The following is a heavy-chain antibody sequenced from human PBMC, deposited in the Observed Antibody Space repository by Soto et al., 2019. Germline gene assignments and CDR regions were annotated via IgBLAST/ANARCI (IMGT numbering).Heavy chain of an antibody. CDR1: GFTFSSYA. D-gene: IGHD2-21*02. CDR2: ISYDGSNK. V-gene: IGHV3-30-3*01. Sequence: GGSLRLSCAASGFTFSSYAMHWVRQAPGKGLEWVAVISYDGSNKYYADSVKGRFTISRDNSKNTLYLQMNSLRAEDTAVYYCARGRLRGGGDKTLARGAFDIWGQGTMVTVSS. J-gene: IGHJ3*02. CDR3: ARGRLRGGGDKTLARGAFDI.